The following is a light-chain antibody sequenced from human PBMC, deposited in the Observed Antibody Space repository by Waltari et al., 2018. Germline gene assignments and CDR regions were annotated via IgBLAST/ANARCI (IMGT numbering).Light chain of an antibody. J-gene: IGLJ3*02. CDR1: SGYSSTI. CDR3: ETWDYIFRV. CDR2: VDGSGNY. V-gene: IGLV4-60*03. Sequence: QPVLNQPSSASASLGSSVKLTCTLSSGYSSTIIAWHQQQPGKAPRYLRQVDGSGNYNKGSGVPDRFSGSSSVASRYLTISHLQSEADADSYCETWDYIFRVFGGGTNLTVL.